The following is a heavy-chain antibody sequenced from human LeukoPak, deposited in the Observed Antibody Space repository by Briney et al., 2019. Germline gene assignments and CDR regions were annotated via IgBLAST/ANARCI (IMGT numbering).Heavy chain of an antibody. CDR2: ISAYNGNT. V-gene: IGHV1-18*01. CDR1: GYTFTSYG. CDR3: ARDGFYGDYVQLNYFDY. Sequence: ASVKVSCKASGYTFTSYGISWVRQAPGQGLEWMGWISAYNGNTNYAQKLQGRVTMTTDTSTSTAYMELKGLRSDDTAVYYCARDGFYGDYVQLNYFDYWGQGTLVTVSS. D-gene: IGHD4-17*01. J-gene: IGHJ4*02.